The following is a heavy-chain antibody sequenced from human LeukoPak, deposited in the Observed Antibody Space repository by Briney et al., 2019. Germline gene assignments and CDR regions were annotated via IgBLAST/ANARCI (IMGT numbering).Heavy chain of an antibody. V-gene: IGHV6-1*01. CDR2: TYYRPKLYN. J-gene: IGHJ3*02. CDR3: ASSYGSGSYYNEQSVVEYVWPEYGAFGI. CDR1: GDSVSSNSAA. D-gene: IGHD3-10*01. Sequence: PSQTLSLTCAISGDSVSSNSAAWNWIRQSPSRGLEGLGRTYYRPKLYNDYAVSVKSRITINPDTSKNQFSLQLTSVTPEDTAVYYCASSYGSGSYYNEQSVVEYVWPEYGAFGIWGQGTMVTVSS.